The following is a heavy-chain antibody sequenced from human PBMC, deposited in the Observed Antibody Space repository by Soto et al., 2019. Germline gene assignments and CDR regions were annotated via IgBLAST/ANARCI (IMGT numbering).Heavy chain of an antibody. D-gene: IGHD2-2*03. J-gene: IGHJ3*02. CDR1: GYSFTSYW. CDR2: IDPSDSYT. CDR3: ARHTPFFMDIVVVPAALKDVAFDI. Sequence: GESLKISCKGSGYSFTSYWISWVRQMPGKGLEWMGRIDPSDSYTNYSPSFQGHVTISADKSISTAYLQWSSLKASDTAMYYCARHTPFFMDIVVVPAALKDVAFDIWGQGKMVTFS. V-gene: IGHV5-10-1*01.